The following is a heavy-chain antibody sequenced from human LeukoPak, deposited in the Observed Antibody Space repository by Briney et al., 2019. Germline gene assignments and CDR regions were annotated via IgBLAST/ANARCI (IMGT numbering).Heavy chain of an antibody. V-gene: IGHV4-34*01. Sequence: SETLSLTCAVYGGSFSGYYWSWIRQPPGKGLEWIGEINHSGSTNYNPSLKSRVTISVDTSKNQFSLKLSSVTAADTAVYYCARAHTGPYYYYMDVWGKGTTVTVSS. CDR2: INHSGST. CDR1: GGSFSGYY. J-gene: IGHJ6*03. D-gene: IGHD5-18*01. CDR3: ARAHTGPYYYYMDV.